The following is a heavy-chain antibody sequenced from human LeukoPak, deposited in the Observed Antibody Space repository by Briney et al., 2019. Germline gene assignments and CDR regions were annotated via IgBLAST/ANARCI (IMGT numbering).Heavy chain of an antibody. J-gene: IGHJ4*02. V-gene: IGHV3-30-3*01. CDR3: ARATEKWEPQVDY. Sequence: GGSLRLSCAASGFTFSSYAMHWVRQAPGKGLEWVAVISYDGSNKYYADSVKGRFTISRDNSKNTLYLQMNSLRAEDTAVYYCARATEKWEPQVDYWGQGTLVTASS. CDR2: ISYDGSNK. D-gene: IGHD1-26*01. CDR1: GFTFSSYA.